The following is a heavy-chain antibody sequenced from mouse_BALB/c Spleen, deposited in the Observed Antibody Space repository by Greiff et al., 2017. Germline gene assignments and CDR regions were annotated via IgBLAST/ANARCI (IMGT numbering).Heavy chain of an antibody. CDR2: ILPGSGST. D-gene: IGHD1-1*01. CDR3: ARGGYYYGSSYYFDY. CDR1: GYTFSSYW. V-gene: IGHV1-9*01. J-gene: IGHJ2*01. Sequence: LMKPGASVKISCKATGYTFSSYWIEWVKQRPGHGLEWIGEILPGSGSTNYNEKFKGKATFTADTSSNTAYMQLSSLTSEDSAVYYCARGGYYYGSSYYFDYWGQGTTLTVSS.